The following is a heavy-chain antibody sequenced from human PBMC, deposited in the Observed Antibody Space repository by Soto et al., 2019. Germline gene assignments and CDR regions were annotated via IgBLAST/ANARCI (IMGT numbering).Heavy chain of an antibody. CDR1: GYTFTSYY. CDR2: INPSGGST. Sequence: QVQLVQSGAEVKKPGASVKVSCKASGYTFTSYYMHWVRQAPGQGLEWMGIINPSGGSTSYAQKFQGRVTMTRDTSTSTVYMELSSLRSEDTAVYYCARDVAFPSSKRSMDVWDQGTTVTVSS. D-gene: IGHD2-2*01. CDR3: ARDVAFPSSKRSMDV. V-gene: IGHV1-46*01. J-gene: IGHJ6*02.